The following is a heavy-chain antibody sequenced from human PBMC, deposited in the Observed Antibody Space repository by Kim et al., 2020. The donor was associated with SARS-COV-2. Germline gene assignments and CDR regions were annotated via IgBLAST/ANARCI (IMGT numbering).Heavy chain of an antibody. CDR3: AKDVGYCSSTSCRILSVVDY. CDR1: GFTFSSYA. J-gene: IGHJ4*02. V-gene: IGHV3-23*01. CDR2: ISGSGGST. Sequence: GGSLRLSCAASGFTFSSYAMSWVRQAPGKGLEWVSAISGSGGSTYYADSVKGRFTISRDNSKNTLYLQMNSLRAEDTAVYYCAKDVGYCSSTSCRILSVVDYGGQGTLVTVSS. D-gene: IGHD2-2*01.